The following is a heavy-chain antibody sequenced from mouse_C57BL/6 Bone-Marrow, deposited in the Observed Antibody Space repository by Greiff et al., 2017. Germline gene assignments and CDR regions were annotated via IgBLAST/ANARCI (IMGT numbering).Heavy chain of an antibody. J-gene: IGHJ2*01. Sequence: EVMLVESGGDLVKPGGSLKLSCAASGFTFSSYGMSWVRQTPDKRLEWIATISSGGSYTYYPDSVKGRFTISRDKAKNTLYLQLSSLKSEDTAMYDCARPGRGLDYWGQGTTLTVSS. CDR1: GFTFSSYG. CDR3: ARPGRGLDY. CDR2: ISSGGSYT. D-gene: IGHD3-3*01. V-gene: IGHV5-6*02.